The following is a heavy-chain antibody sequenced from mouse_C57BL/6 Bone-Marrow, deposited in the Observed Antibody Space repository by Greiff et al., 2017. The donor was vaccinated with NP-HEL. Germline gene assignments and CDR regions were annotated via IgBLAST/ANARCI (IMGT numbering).Heavy chain of an antibody. J-gene: IGHJ1*03. V-gene: IGHV1-4*01. Sequence: VHLVESGAELARPGASVKMSCKASGYTFTSYTMHWVKQRPGQGLEWIGYINPSSGYTKYNQKFKDKATLTADKSSSTAYMQLSSLTSEDSAVYYCARGGYWYFDVWGTGTTVTVSS. CDR3: ARGGYWYFDV. CDR2: INPSSGYT. CDR1: GYTFTSYT.